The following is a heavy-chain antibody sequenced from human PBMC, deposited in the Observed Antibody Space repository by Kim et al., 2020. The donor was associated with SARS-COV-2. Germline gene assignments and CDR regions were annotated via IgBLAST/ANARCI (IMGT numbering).Heavy chain of an antibody. V-gene: IGHV4-34*01. J-gene: IGHJ4*02. CDR3: ASLPDY. Sequence: SPNGSTNYDPSLKSRVTISVDTAKNQFSLKRSSVTAADTAVYYCASLPDYWGQGTLVTVSS. CDR2: SPNGST. D-gene: IGHD2-2*01.